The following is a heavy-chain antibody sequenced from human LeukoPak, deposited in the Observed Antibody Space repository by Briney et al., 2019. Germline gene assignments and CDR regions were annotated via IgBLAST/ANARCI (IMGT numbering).Heavy chain of an antibody. D-gene: IGHD3-22*01. Sequence: GGSLRLSCAASGFTVSSNYMSWVRQAPGKGPEWVSVIYSGGSTYYADSVKGRFTISRDNSKNTLYLQMNSLRAEDTAVYYCARDYYDSSGYYLGAFDIWGQGTMVTVSS. CDR2: IYSGGST. CDR3: ARDYYDSSGYYLGAFDI. V-gene: IGHV3-53*01. J-gene: IGHJ3*02. CDR1: GFTVSSNY.